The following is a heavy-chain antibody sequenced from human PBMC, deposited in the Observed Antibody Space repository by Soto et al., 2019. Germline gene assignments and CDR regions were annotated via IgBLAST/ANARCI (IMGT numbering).Heavy chain of an antibody. V-gene: IGHV1-18*04. CDR3: ARRESLSDYYYGLDV. Sequence: ASVKVSCKASGYTFISYGISWVRQAPGQGLEWMGRINTYNGNTKFAQKFQGRVTLTTDTSTSMAYMELRSLRSEDTAVYYCARRESLSDYYYGLDVWGQGTTVTVSS. CDR1: GYTFISYG. CDR2: INTYNGNT. J-gene: IGHJ6*02.